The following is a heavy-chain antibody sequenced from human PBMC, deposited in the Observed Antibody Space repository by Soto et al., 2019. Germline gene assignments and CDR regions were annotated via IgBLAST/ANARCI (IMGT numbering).Heavy chain of an antibody. CDR2: IYYTGHT. D-gene: IGHD2-8*01. V-gene: IGHV4-31*03. Sequence: PSETLSLTCSVSGGYIRSGGNYWSWIRQHPGKGLECIGFIYYTGHTKYNAALKSRSSISGYMSENQFSLTLTSVTAADSAVYYCASEDINESFFDSWGPGILVTVSS. CDR3: ASEDINESFFDS. J-gene: IGHJ4*02. CDR1: GGYIRSGGNY.